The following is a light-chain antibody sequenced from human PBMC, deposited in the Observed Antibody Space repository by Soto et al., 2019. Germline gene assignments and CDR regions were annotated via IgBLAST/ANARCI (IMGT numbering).Light chain of an antibody. Sequence: EIVLTQPPATLSLSPGERATLSCRASQSVSSYFAWYQQKPGQAPRLLIYDASNRATGIPARFSGSGSGTDFTLTISSLEPEDFAVYYCQQRGNWPLTFGQGTKV. CDR3: QQRGNWPLT. CDR2: DAS. J-gene: IGKJ1*01. CDR1: QSVSSY. V-gene: IGKV3-11*01.